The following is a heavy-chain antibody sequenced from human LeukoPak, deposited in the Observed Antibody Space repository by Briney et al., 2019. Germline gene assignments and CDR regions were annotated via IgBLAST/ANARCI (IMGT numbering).Heavy chain of an antibody. Sequence: GGSLRLSCAASGFTFSSYGMHWVRQAPGKGLEGVAVISYDGSNKYYADSVKGRFTISRDNSKNTLYLQMNSLRAEDTAVYYCANGPRYCSSTSCYAEKPFDYWGQGTLVTVSS. V-gene: IGHV3-30*18. CDR1: GFTFSSYG. CDR2: ISYDGSNK. CDR3: ANGPRYCSSTSCYAEKPFDY. J-gene: IGHJ4*02. D-gene: IGHD2-2*01.